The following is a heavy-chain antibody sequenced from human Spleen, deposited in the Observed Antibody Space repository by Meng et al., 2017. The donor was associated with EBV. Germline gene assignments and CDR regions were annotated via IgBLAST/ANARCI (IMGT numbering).Heavy chain of an antibody. CDR1: GFSFSAYW. D-gene: IGHD1-26*01. V-gene: IGHV3-74*01. CDR2: ITPDGGRT. Sequence: EVQVVESGGTLVQPGGSLRLSCATSGFSFSAYWMHWVRQVPGKGLQWVSRITPDGGRTDYADSVQGRFTISRDNAAKTLYLQMKSLRPEDTAVYYCSRDLMGPDDWWGQGPLVTVSS. CDR3: SRDLMGPDDW. J-gene: IGHJ4*02.